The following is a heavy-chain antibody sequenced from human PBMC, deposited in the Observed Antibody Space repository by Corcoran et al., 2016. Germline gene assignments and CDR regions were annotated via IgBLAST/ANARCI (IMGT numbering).Heavy chain of an antibody. CDR2: IWYDGSNK. J-gene: IGHJ4*02. CDR3: ARGGSSGWYLGYFDY. V-gene: IGHV3-33*01. Sequence: QVQLVESGGGVVQPGRSLRLSCAASGFTFSSYGMHWVHQAPGKGLEWVAVIWYDGSNKYYADSVKGRFTISRDNSKNTLYLQMNSLRAEDTAVYYCARGGSSGWYLGYFDYWGQGTLVTVSS. CDR1: GFTFSSYG. D-gene: IGHD6-19*01.